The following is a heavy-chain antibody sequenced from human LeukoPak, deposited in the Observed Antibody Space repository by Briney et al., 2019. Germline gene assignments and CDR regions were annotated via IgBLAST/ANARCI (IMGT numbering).Heavy chain of an antibody. V-gene: IGHV1-8*01. J-gene: IGHJ6*03. D-gene: IGHD7-27*01. CDR3: ARGATELGAGTYYYYYMDV. CDR2: MNPNSGNT. Sequence: ASVKVSCKASGYTFTSYDINWVRQATGQGLEWMGWMNPNSGNTGYAQKFQGRVTMTRNTSISTAYMELSSLRSEDTAVYYCARGATELGAGTYYYYYMDVWGKGTTVTVSS. CDR1: GYTFTSYD.